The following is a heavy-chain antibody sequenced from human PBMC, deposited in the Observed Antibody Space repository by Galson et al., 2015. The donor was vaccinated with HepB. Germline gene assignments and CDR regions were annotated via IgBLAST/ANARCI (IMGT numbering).Heavy chain of an antibody. CDR2: ISSSSSYI. CDR1: GSIFSSYS. V-gene: IGHV3-21*01. CDR3: ARDAFSWVAGTLFDY. J-gene: IGHJ4*02. Sequence: SLRLSCADSGSIFSSYSMNWVRQAPGKGLEWVSSISSSSSYISYADSVKGRFTISRDNAKNSLYLQMNSLRAEDTAVYDCARDAFSWVAGTLFDYWGQGTLVTVSS. D-gene: IGHD6-19*01.